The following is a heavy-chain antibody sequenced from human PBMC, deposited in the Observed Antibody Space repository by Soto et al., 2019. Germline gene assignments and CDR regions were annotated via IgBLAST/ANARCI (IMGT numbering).Heavy chain of an antibody. Sequence: EVQLLESGGGLVQPGGSLRLSCAASGFTFSSYAMSWVRQAPGKGLEWVSAISGSGGSTYYADSVKGRFTISRDNSKNTVYLQMNSLRAEDTAVYYGAKRFTGSAASPEAFDIWGQGTMVTVSS. CDR2: ISGSGGST. J-gene: IGHJ3*02. CDR1: GFTFSSYA. D-gene: IGHD2-15*01. CDR3: AKRFTGSAASPEAFDI. V-gene: IGHV3-23*01.